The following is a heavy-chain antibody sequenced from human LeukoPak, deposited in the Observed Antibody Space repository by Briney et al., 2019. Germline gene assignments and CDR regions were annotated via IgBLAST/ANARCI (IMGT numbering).Heavy chain of an antibody. V-gene: IGHV1-18*04. CDR1: GYTFTGYY. D-gene: IGHD3-16*01. Sequence: ASVKVSCKASGYTFTGYYMHWVRQAPGQGLEWMGWISAYNGNTNYAQKLQGRVTMTTDTSTSTAYMELRSLRSDDTAVYYCAREIMKCFDPWGQGTLVTVSS. CDR2: ISAYNGNT. CDR3: AREIMKCFDP. J-gene: IGHJ5*02.